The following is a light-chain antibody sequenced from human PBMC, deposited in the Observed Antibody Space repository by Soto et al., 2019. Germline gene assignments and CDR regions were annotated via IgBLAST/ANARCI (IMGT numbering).Light chain of an antibody. J-gene: IGLJ2*01. Sequence: QSALTQPASVSGSPGQSITISCTGTSSDVGGYNYVSWYQQNPGKAPKLMIYDVSYRPSGVSNRFSGSKSGNTASLTISGLQAEDEADYYCSSYTSSSTLSFGGGTKPTVL. CDR3: SSYTSSSTLS. CDR2: DVS. CDR1: SSDVGGYNY. V-gene: IGLV2-14*01.